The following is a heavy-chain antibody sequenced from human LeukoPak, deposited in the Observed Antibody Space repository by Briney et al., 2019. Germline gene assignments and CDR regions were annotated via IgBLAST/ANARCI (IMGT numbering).Heavy chain of an antibody. CDR1: GFIIGSYW. D-gene: IGHD1-1*01. J-gene: IGHJ3*01. Sequence: GVSLRLSCAGSGFIIGSYWTSWARQAQGKGLEWVANIRQDGSAKYYVDYVKGRLTTSRDNAKTSLYLQMNSLRAEDTGIYYFAGADDNRDDAFDLWGQGTMVTVSS. V-gene: IGHV3-7*01. CDR3: AGADDNRDDAFDL. CDR2: IRQDGSAK.